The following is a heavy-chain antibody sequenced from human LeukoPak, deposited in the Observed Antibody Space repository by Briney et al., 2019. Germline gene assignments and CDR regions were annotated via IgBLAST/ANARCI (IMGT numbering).Heavy chain of an antibody. J-gene: IGHJ6*03. V-gene: IGHV4-61*02. CDR3: ARDLGTGYYMDV. D-gene: IGHD1-14*01. CDR2: IYTSGST. CDR1: GGSISSGSYY. Sequence: SETLSLTCTVSGGSISSGSYYWSWIRQPAGKGLEWIGRIYTSGSTNYNPSLKSRVTISVDTSKNQFSLKLSSVTAADTAVYYCARDLGTGYYMDVWGKGTTVTVSS.